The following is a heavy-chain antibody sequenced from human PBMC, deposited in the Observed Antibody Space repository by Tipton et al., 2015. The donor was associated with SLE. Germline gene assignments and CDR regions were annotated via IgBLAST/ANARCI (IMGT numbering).Heavy chain of an antibody. CDR3: ARWIAVPAPANSDAFDI. CDR1: GDYISNSDYY. J-gene: IGHJ3*02. D-gene: IGHD2-2*01. CDR2: IHHGGRT. V-gene: IGHV4-39*07. Sequence: TLSLTCTVSGDYISNSDYYWGWIRQPPGKGLGWIGNIHHGGRTYSNPSLISRPTMSVDTSNNQLSLRLSSVTAADTAVYYCARWIAVPAPANSDAFDIWGQGTMVTVSS.